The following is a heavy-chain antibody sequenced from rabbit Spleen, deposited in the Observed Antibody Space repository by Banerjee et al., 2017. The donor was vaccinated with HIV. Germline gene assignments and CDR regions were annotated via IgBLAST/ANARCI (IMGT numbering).Heavy chain of an antibody. CDR2: IDPVFGIT. CDR1: GFTLSSYY. J-gene: IGHJ3*01. V-gene: IGHV1S7*01. D-gene: IGHD4-1*01. Sequence: HLKESGGGLVQPGGSLKLSCTASGFTLSSYYMNWVRQAPGKGLEWIGYIDPVFGITYYANWVNGRFSISRENAQSTVDLKMTSLTAADTATYFCARAIVPCLGLTRLDLWGQGTLVTVS. CDR3: ARAIVPCLGLTRLDL.